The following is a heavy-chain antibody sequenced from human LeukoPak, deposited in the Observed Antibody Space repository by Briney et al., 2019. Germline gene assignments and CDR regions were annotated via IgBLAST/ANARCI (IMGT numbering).Heavy chain of an antibody. CDR3: ARAHYSSSWYYFDY. V-gene: IGHV5-51*01. J-gene: IGHJ4*02. Sequence: GESLKISCKGSGYSFTTHWIGWVRQMPGKGLEWMGIIYPGDSDTRYSPSFQGQVTISADKSISTAYLQWSSLKASDTAMYYCARAHYSSSWYYFDYWGQGTLVTVSS. CDR2: IYPGDSDT. CDR1: GYSFTTHW. D-gene: IGHD6-13*01.